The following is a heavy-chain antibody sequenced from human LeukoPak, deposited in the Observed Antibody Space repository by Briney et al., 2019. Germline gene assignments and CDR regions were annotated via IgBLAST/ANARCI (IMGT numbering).Heavy chain of an antibody. CDR2: IKQDGSEK. CDR3: ARHRSGGSQDDAFDI. D-gene: IGHD2-15*01. CDR1: GFTVISNY. Sequence: PGGSLRLSCAASGFTVISNYMTWVRQAPGKGLEWVADIKQDGSEKYYVDSVKGRFTISRQNAKNSLFLQMNSLRAEDTAVYYCARHRSGGSQDDAFDIWGQGTMVTVSS. V-gene: IGHV3-7*01. J-gene: IGHJ3*02.